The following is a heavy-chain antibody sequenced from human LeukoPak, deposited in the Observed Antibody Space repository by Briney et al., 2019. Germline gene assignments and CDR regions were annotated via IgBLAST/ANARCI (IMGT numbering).Heavy chain of an antibody. D-gene: IGHD4-17*01. CDR2: INPNSGGT. J-gene: IGHJ4*02. CDR1: GYTFTGYY. Sequence: PMASVKVSCKASGYTFTGYYMHWVRQAPGQGLEWMGWINPNSGGTNYAQKFQGRVTMTRDTSISTAYMELSRLRSDDTAVYYCARDQSLPFDGDYFFDYWGQGTLVTVSS. V-gene: IGHV1-2*02. CDR3: ARDQSLPFDGDYFFDY.